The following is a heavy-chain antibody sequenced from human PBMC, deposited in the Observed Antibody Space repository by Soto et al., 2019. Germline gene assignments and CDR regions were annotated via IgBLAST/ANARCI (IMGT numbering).Heavy chain of an antibody. Sequence: PSETLSLTCAVYGGSFSGYYWGWIRQPPGKGLEWIGYIYYGGSTNYNPSLKSRVTISLDTSKNQFSLKLSSVTAADTAVYYCARSFMGIRGVMQYYFDSWGRGTLVTVSS. V-gene: IGHV4-59*01. CDR1: GGSFSGYY. CDR3: ARSFMGIRGVMQYYFDS. CDR2: IYYGGST. D-gene: IGHD3-10*01. J-gene: IGHJ4*02.